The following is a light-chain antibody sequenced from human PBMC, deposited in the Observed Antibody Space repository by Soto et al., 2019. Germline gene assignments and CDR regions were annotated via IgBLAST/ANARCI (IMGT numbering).Light chain of an antibody. Sequence: IQLTQSPSSLSASKGDRVTITCRASQGISSSLAWYQQEPGKAPKLLIYEASTSQSGVPSRFSGSGSGTEFTLTISSLQPDDFATYYCQQYNSYSWTFGQGTKVDIK. J-gene: IGKJ1*01. V-gene: IGKV1-9*01. CDR3: QQYNSYSWT. CDR1: QGISSS. CDR2: EAS.